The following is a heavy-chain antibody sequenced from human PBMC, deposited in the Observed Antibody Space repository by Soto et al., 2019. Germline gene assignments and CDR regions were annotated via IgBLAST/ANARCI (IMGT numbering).Heavy chain of an antibody. D-gene: IGHD2-2*01. J-gene: IGHJ6*02. Sequence: GGSLRLSCAASGFTFSSYAMHWVRQAPGKGLEWAAVISYDGSNKYYADSVKGRFTISRDNSKNTLYLQMNSLRAEGTAVYYCARDRRYCSSTSCYAYYYYGMDVWGQGTTVTVS. CDR3: ARDRRYCSSTSCYAYYYYGMDV. CDR1: GFTFSSYA. V-gene: IGHV3-30-3*01. CDR2: ISYDGSNK.